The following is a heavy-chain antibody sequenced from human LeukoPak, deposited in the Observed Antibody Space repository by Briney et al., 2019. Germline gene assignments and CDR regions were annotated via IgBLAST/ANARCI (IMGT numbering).Heavy chain of an antibody. CDR2: INPTGGST. CDR3: ARDNSVGDNAWWFDP. J-gene: IGHJ5*02. Sequence: ASVKVSCKASGYTFTSYYMHWVRQAPGQGLEWMGLINPTGGSTGHAQKFQGRVTMTRDMSTSTDYMELSSLRSEDTAIYYCARDNSVGDNAWWFDPWGQGTLVTVSS. CDR1: GYTFTSYY. V-gene: IGHV1-46*01. D-gene: IGHD1-26*01.